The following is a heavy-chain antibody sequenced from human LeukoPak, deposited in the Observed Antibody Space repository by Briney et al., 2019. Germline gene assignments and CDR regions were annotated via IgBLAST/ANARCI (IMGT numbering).Heavy chain of an antibody. J-gene: IGHJ4*02. D-gene: IGHD3-22*01. V-gene: IGHV3-66*02. CDR3: ARDYYDSSGAGSL. CDR1: GFTVSSNY. Sequence: GGSLRLSCAASGFTVSSNYMSWVRQAPGKGLEWVSVIYSDGSTYYADSVKGRFTISRDNSKNTLYHQMNSLRAEDTAVYYCARDYYDSSGAGSLWGQGTLVTVSS. CDR2: IYSDGST.